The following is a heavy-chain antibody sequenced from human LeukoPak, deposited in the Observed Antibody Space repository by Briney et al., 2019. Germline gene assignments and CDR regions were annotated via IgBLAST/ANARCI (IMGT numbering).Heavy chain of an antibody. CDR2: ISSSSSYI. CDR1: GFTFSIYS. J-gene: IGHJ4*02. D-gene: IGHD3-22*01. CDR3: ARDDVHYYDSPFDY. V-gene: IGHV3-21*01. Sequence: GGSLRLSCAASGFTFSIYSMNWVRQAPGKGLEWVSSISSSSSYIYYADSVKGRFTISRDNAKNSLYLQMNSLRAEDTAVYYCARDDVHYYDSPFDYWGQGTLVTVSS.